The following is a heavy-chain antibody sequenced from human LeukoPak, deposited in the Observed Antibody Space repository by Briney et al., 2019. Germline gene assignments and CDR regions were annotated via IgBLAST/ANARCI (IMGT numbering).Heavy chain of an antibody. V-gene: IGHV3-66*02. CDR2: IYSGGST. D-gene: IGHD5-12*01. CDR1: GFTVSSNY. J-gene: IGHJ6*04. CDR3: ARGLDGGYGAFAMDV. Sequence: GGSLRLSCAASGFTVSSNYMSWVRQAPGKGLEWVSVIYSGGSTYYADSVKGRFTISRDNSKNTLYLQMNSLRAEDTAVYYCARGLDGGYGAFAMDVWGKGTTVTVSS.